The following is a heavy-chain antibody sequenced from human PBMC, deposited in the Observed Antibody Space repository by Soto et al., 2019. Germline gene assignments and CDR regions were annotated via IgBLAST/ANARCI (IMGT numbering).Heavy chain of an antibody. D-gene: IGHD3-3*01. Sequence: QVQLVESGGGVVQPGRSLRLSCAASGFTFSSYGMHWVRQAPGKGLEWVAVIWYDGSNKYYADSVKGRFTISRDNSKNTLYLQMNSLRAEDTAVYYCARVSSEGDFWSGYSYYFDYWGQGTLVTVSS. J-gene: IGHJ4*02. CDR2: IWYDGSNK. CDR3: ARVSSEGDFWSGYSYYFDY. V-gene: IGHV3-33*01. CDR1: GFTFSSYG.